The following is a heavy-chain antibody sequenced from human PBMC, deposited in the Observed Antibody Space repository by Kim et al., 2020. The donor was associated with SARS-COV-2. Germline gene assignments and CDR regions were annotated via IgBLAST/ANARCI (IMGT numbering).Heavy chain of an antibody. CDR3: ARDTAAAMDV. D-gene: IGHD6-25*01. J-gene: IGHJ6*02. V-gene: IGHV3-72*01. CDR2: T. Sequence: TTYARSVKGRFTVSRDDSKNSLFLQMNSLQSEDMAVYCGARDTAAAMDVWGQGTTVTVSS.